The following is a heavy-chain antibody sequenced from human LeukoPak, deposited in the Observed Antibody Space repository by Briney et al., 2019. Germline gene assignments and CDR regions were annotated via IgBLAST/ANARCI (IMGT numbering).Heavy chain of an antibody. V-gene: IGHV3-48*03. Sequence: GGSLRLSCAASGFTFSSYEMNWVRQAPGKGLEWVSYISSGSTIYDADSVKGRFTISRDNAKNSLYLQMNSLRAEDTAVYYCARESIAVAGAPFAYWGQGTLVTVSS. CDR2: ISSGSTI. CDR1: GFTFSSYE. D-gene: IGHD6-19*01. J-gene: IGHJ4*02. CDR3: ARESIAVAGAPFAY.